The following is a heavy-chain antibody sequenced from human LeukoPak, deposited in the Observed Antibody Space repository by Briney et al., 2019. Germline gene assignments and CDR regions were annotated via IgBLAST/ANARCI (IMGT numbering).Heavy chain of an antibody. CDR1: GFTFSSHW. Sequence: GGSLRLSCAASGFTFSSHWMNWVRQAPGKGLEWVANINQDGSEKYYVDSVKGRFTISRDNAKNSLYLQMNSLRAEDTAVYYCAEVNTDWGQGTLVTVSS. D-gene: IGHD3-22*01. J-gene: IGHJ4*02. CDR3: AEVNTD. V-gene: IGHV3-7*01. CDR2: INQDGSEK.